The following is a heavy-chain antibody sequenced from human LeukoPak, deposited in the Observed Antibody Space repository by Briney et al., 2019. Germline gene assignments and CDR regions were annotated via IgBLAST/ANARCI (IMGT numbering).Heavy chain of an antibody. Sequence: GGSLRLSCAASGFTFSGYWMNWVRQAPGKGLEWVANIKQDGSEKYYVYSVKGRFTISRDNAKNSLYLQMNSLRAEDTAVYYCARPGRADAFDIWGQGTMVTASS. CDR2: IKQDGSEK. CDR3: ARPGRADAFDI. CDR1: GFTFSGYW. V-gene: IGHV3-7*04. J-gene: IGHJ3*02.